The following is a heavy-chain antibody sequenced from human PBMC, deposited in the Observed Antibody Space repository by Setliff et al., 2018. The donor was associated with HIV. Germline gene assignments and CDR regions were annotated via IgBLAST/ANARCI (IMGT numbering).Heavy chain of an antibody. CDR2: IYYNGNAY. J-gene: IGHJ4*02. V-gene: IGHV4-61*01. CDR1: GGSISSANYY. CDR3: ARDSGGSCYDY. Sequence: ASETLSLTCTVSGGSISSANYYWSWIRQPPGKGLEWIGYIYYNGNAYYYNPSLKSRVTISVDTSKNQFSLKLSSVTAADTAVYYCARDSGGSCYDYWGQGTLVTVSS. D-gene: IGHD2-15*01.